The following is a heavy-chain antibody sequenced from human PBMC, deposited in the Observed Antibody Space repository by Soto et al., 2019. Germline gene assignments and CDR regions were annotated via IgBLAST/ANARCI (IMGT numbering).Heavy chain of an antibody. J-gene: IGHJ4*02. CDR1: GGSISSYY. CDR2: IYYSGST. V-gene: IGHV4-59*08. D-gene: IGHD2-2*01. CDR3: ARHVVPAANYFAY. Sequence: SETLSLTCTVSGGSISSYYWSWIRQPPGKGLEWIGYIYYSGSTNYNPSLKSRVTISVDTSKNQFSLKLSSVTAADTAVYYCARHVVPAANYFAYWGQGTLVTVSS.